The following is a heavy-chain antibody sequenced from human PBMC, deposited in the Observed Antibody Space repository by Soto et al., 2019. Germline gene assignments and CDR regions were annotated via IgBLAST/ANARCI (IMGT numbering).Heavy chain of an antibody. Sequence: QVQLVQSGAEVKKPGSSVKVSCKASGGTFSSYAISWVRQAPGQGLEWMGGIIPLFGTANYAQKFQGSVTITADESTSTAYRELSSLRSEDTAVYYCARGRCPYHYCTNGGCPQQDDDGMDVWGQGTTVTVSS. CDR3: ARGRCPYHYCTNGGCPQQDDDGMDV. CDR1: GGTFSSYA. V-gene: IGHV1-69*01. J-gene: IGHJ6*02. CDR2: IIPLFGTA. D-gene: IGHD2-8*01.